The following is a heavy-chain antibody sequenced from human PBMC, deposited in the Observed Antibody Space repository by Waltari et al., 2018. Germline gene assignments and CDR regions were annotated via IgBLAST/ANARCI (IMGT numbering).Heavy chain of an antibody. D-gene: IGHD3-22*01. V-gene: IGHV4-31*03. J-gene: IGHJ4*02. CDR2: IYHSGST. CDR1: GGSIRSGGYY. Sequence: QVQLQESGPGLVKPSPTLSLTCTVSGGSIRSGGYYWSWIRQHPGKGLEWIGYIYHSGSTYYNPSLKSRVTISVDRSKNQFSLKLSSVTAADTAVYYCARGSGYDSSGYYGYWGQGTLVTVSS. CDR3: ARGSGYDSSGYYGY.